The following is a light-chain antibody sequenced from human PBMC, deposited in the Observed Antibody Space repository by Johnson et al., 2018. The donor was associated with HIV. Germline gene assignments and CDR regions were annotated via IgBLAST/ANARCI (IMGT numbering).Light chain of an antibody. CDR1: TSNIGNNY. CDR3: GTWAGGRSGGLYR. J-gene: IGLJ1*01. CDR2: ENN. V-gene: IGLV1-51*02. Sequence: QSVLTQPPSVSAAPGQKVTISCSGSTSNIGNNYVSWYQHLPGTAPKLLICENNKRPSGIPDRFSGSKSGTSATLGITGLQTGDEADYYCGTWAGGRSGGLYRFGTGTKFTVL.